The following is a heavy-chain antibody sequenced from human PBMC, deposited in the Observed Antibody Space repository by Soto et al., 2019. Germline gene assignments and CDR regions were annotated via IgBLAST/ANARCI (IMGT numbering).Heavy chain of an antibody. D-gene: IGHD3-10*01. J-gene: IGHJ6*02. Sequence: QVQLVESGGGLVKPGGSLRLSCAASGLTFSDCYMNWIRQAPGKGLEWVSYISSSGSSINYAGSVKGRFTISRDNAKNSLHLEMNSLRAEDTAMYYCARVRFGEWGYAMDGWGQGTTVTVSS. CDR3: ARVRFGEWGYAMDG. CDR1: GLTFSDCY. V-gene: IGHV3-11*01. CDR2: ISSSGSSI.